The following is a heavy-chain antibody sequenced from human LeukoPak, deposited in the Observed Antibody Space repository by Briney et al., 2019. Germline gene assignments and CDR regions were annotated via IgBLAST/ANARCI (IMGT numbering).Heavy chain of an antibody. CDR2: ISWNSGSI. V-gene: IGHV3-9*01. Sequence: GGSLRLSCAASGFTFDDYAMHWVRQAPGKGLEWVSGISWNSGSIGYADSVKGRFTISRDNAKNSLYLQMNSLRAEDTALYYCSVVWFGELFNGYFQHWGQGTLVTVSS. CDR3: SVVWFGELFNGYFQH. CDR1: GFTFDDYA. D-gene: IGHD3-10*01. J-gene: IGHJ1*01.